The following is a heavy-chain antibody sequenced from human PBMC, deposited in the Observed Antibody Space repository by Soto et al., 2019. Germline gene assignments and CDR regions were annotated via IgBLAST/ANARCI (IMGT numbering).Heavy chain of an antibody. J-gene: IGHJ4*02. Sequence: DSVKGRFTISRGDSKSTLYLQMNSLRPEDTAVYYCARDKIKGAPDYPDSWGQGTRVTVSS. V-gene: IGHV3-30*01. CDR3: ARDKIKGAPDYPDS. D-gene: IGHD5-12*01.